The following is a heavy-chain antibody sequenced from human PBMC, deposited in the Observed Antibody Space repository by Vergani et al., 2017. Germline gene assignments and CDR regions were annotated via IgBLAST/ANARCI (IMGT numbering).Heavy chain of an antibody. CDR2: VNQDGSEK. CDR1: GFISSNYW. D-gene: IGHD3-10*01. CDR3: VRVPLIRRGSGNYGINNYHGMDV. Sequence: EGQLVESGGDWVQRGGSLRLSCAASGFISSNYWMSWVRQAPGKGLEWVANVNQDGSEKYYVDSVRGRFTISRDNAKNSIYLQMNSLRAEDTAVYFCVRVPLIRRGSGNYGINNYHGMDVWGQGTTVIVSS. V-gene: IGHV3-7*01. J-gene: IGHJ6*02.